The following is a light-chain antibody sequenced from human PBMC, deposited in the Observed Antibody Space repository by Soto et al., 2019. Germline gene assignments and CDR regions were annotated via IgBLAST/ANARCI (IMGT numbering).Light chain of an antibody. CDR1: QSVSNSY. J-gene: IGKJ5*01. Sequence: EIVLTQSPGTLSLSPGERATLSCRASQSVSNSYLAWYQQKPGQAPRLLIYGAASRATGIPDRFSGSGSGTDFTLTISRLEPEDFAVYYCQQYGSSRSITFGQGTRLEIK. V-gene: IGKV3-20*01. CDR2: GAA. CDR3: QQYGSSRSIT.